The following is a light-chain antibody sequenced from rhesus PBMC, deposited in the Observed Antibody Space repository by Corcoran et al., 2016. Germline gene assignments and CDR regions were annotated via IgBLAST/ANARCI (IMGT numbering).Light chain of an antibody. Sequence: DIVMTQTPLSLPVTPGEPASISCRSSQSLLHSNGNTYLDWYLQKPGQSPRLRIYKVTNREPGVPERFSGSGLGTDFTLKISRVEPEDVGVYYCMQSTKDPTFGGGTKVELK. CDR2: KVT. CDR1: QSLLHSNGNTY. V-gene: IGKV2S2*01. J-gene: IGKJ4*01. CDR3: MQSTKDPT.